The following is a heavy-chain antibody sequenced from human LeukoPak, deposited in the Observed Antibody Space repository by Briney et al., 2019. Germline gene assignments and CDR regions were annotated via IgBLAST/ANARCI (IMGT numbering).Heavy chain of an antibody. CDR3: IPSPGIAVSGNDAFDI. V-gene: IGHV3-30*02. Sequence: GGSLRLSCAASGLTFSDYGMHWVRQAPGKGLERVAFIRFDGSRKYYADSVKGRFTTSRDNSKNTLYLQMNSLRAEDMALYYCIPSPGIAVSGNDAFDIWGQGTMVTVSS. D-gene: IGHD6-19*01. CDR1: GLTFSDYG. CDR2: IRFDGSRK. J-gene: IGHJ3*02.